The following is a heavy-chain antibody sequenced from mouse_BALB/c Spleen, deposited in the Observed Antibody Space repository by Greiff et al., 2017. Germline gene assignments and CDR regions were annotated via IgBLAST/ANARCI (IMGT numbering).Heavy chain of an antibody. CDR3: ARQGGNYFFAY. D-gene: IGHD2-1*01. CDR1: GFSFSSYT. CDR2: ISNGGGST. Sequence: DVHLVESGGGLVQPGGSLKLSCAASGFSFSSYTMSWFRQTPEKRLLWVAYISNGGGSTYYPDTVKGRFTISRDNAKNTLYLQMSSLKSEDTAMYYCARQGGNYFFAYWGQGTLVTVSA. V-gene: IGHV5-12-2*01. J-gene: IGHJ3*01.